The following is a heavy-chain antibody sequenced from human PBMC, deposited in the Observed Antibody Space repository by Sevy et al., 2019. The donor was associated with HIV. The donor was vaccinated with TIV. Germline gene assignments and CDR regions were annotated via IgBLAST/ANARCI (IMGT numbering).Heavy chain of an antibody. Sequence: GGSLRLSCAASGFTFSSFSLSWVRQAPGKGLEWVSSIASSSPKIYYADSVKGRFTTSRDNAKNSLYLQMNSLRDEDTAVYYCATWTLLGLVPFQHWGQGTLVTVSS. CDR3: ATWTLLGLVPFQH. CDR2: IASSSPKI. J-gene: IGHJ1*01. D-gene: IGHD6-19*01. V-gene: IGHV3-21*01. CDR1: GFTFSSFS.